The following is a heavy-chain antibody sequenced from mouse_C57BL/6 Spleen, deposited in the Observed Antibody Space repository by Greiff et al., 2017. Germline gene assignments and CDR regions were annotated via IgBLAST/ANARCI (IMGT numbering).Heavy chain of an antibody. CDR1: GYTFTSYW. CDR2: INPSNGGT. J-gene: IGHJ1*03. V-gene: IGHV1-53*01. Sequence: QVQLQQPGTELVKPGASVKLSCKASGYTFTSYWMHWVKQRPGQGLEWIGNINPSNGGTIYNEKLKSKATLTVDKSSSTAYMQLSSLTSEDSAVYYCTNPSNCCGSSYWYFDVWGTGTTVTVSS. CDR3: TNPSNCCGSSYWYFDV. D-gene: IGHD1-1*01.